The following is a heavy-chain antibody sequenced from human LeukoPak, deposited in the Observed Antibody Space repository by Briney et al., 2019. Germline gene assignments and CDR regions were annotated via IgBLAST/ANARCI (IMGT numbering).Heavy chain of an antibody. J-gene: IGHJ6*03. CDR2: IYYSGST. CDR3: ARWGWSGYPRYMDV. CDR1: GGSISSSSYY. Sequence: SETLSLTCTVSGGSISSSSYYWGWIRQPPGKGLEWIGNIYYSGSTYYNPSLKSRVTISVDTSKNQFSLKLSSVTAADTAVYYCARWGWSGYPRYMDVWGKGTTVTVSS. V-gene: IGHV4-39*07. D-gene: IGHD3-3*01.